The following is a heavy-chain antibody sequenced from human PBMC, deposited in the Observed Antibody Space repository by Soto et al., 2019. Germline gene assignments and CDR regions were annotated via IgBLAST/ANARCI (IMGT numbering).Heavy chain of an antibody. CDR3: GRVVEGTTRHTDFDS. D-gene: IGHD1-1*01. V-gene: IGHV4-39*01. CDR1: GVSIHNSHSF. Sequence: SETLSLTCAVSGVSIHNSHSFWGWIRQPPGKGLEFIANVYYSGGAHYNPSFKSRVTISVDTATNQVSLRMSSVTAADTAVFFCGRVVEGTTRHTDFDSWGQGTLVTVSS. CDR2: VYYSGGA. J-gene: IGHJ5*01.